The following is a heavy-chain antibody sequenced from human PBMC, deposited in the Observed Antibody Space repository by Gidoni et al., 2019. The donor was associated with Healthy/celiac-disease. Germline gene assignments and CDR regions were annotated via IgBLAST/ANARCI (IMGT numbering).Heavy chain of an antibody. CDR2: ISSSSSTI. CDR1: DVPFRSYS. CDR3: ARDRSREWPDAFDI. J-gene: IGHJ3*02. V-gene: IGHV3-48*01. Sequence: EVQLVESGGGLVQPGGSLRLSRAASDVPFRSYSMNWVRQVPGKGLEWVSYISSSSSTIYYADSVKGRFTISRDNAKNSLYLQMNSLRAEDTAVYYCARDRSREWPDAFDIWGQGTMVTVSS. D-gene: IGHD3-3*01.